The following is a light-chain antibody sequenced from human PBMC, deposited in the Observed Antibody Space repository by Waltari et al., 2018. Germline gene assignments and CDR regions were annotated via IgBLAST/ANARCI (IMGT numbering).Light chain of an antibody. J-gene: IGLJ3*02. Sequence: QSALTQPPSAPGSPGQSVTISCTGTSSDFGGYNYVSWYQRHPGKAPKLMIYEVNKRPSGVPDRFSGSKSGNTASLTVSGLQAEDEAEYYCSSYAGSNNWVFGGGTKLTVL. CDR2: EVN. V-gene: IGLV2-8*01. CDR3: SSYAGSNNWV. CDR1: SSDFGGYNY.